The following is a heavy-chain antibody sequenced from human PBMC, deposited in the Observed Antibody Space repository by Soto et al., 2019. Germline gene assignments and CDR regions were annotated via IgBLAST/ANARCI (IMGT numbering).Heavy chain of an antibody. D-gene: IGHD1-20*01. CDR2: IDYSGST. CDR3: ERRRRYYYSGMDV. J-gene: IGHJ6*04. Sequence: LSLTCTFSCGSIGRYDWAWVRQRPGKGLEWIGYIDYSGSTNRNPSVKRRFTISLDTSKNQFSLKMTSVTAADTAVYYCERRRRYYYSGMDVCGKGHTVNVSS. V-gene: IGHV4-59*01. CDR1: CGSIGRYD.